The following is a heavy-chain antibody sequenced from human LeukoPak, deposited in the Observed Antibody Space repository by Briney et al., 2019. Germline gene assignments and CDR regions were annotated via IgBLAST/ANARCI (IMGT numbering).Heavy chain of an antibody. CDR3: ASGTFYCTNGVRYTWFDP. CDR1: GGSISSYY. V-gene: IGHV4-4*07. J-gene: IGHJ5*02. D-gene: IGHD2-8*01. Sequence: SETLSLTCTVSGGSISSYYWSWIRQPAGKGLEWIGRIYTSGSTNYNPSLKSRVTMSVDTSKNQFSLKLSSVTAADTAVYYCASGTFYCTNGVRYTWFDPWGQGTLVTVSS. CDR2: IYTSGST.